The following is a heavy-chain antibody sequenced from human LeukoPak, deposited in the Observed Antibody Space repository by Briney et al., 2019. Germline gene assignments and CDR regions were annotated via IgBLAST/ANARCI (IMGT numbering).Heavy chain of an antibody. CDR2: ISAYNGNT. CDR3: ATAHRSSIRSGWYEGMLEADY. D-gene: IGHD6-19*01. V-gene: IGHV1-18*04. J-gene: IGHJ4*02. CDR1: GYTFTKYG. Sequence: GASETVSCKACGYTFTKYGMSWVQPAPGQGLEWMGWISAYNGNTHYAQNLQGRVTMTTDTSTSTAYMELRSVRSDDTAVYYCATAHRSSIRSGWYEGMLEADYWGEGALVTVSS.